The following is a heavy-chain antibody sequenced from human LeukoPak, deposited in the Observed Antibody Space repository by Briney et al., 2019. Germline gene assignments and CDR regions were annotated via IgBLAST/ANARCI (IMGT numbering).Heavy chain of an antibody. CDR1: GFTFSSYW. Sequence: PGGSLRLSCAASGFTFSSYWMSWVRQAPGKGLEWVANIKQDGSEKYYVDSVKGRFTISRDNAKNSLYLQMNSLRAEDTAVYYCARDLRAIFSTADYFDYWGQGTLVTVSS. CDR3: ARDLRAIFSTADYFDY. J-gene: IGHJ4*02. V-gene: IGHV3-7*01. D-gene: IGHD3-9*01. CDR2: IKQDGSEK.